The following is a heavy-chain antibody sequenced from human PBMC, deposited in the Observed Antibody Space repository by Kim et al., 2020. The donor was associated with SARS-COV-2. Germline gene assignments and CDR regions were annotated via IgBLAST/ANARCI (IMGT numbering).Heavy chain of an antibody. CDR3: AKTELGATPFYWYFDL. CDR2: IIPIFGTA. V-gene: IGHV1-69*13. J-gene: IGHJ2*01. Sequence: SVKVSCKASGGTFSSYAISWVRQAPGQGLEWMGGIIPIFGTANYAQKFQGRVTITADESTSTAYMELSSLRSEDTAVYYCAKTELGATPFYWYFDLWGRGTLVTVSS. CDR1: GGTFSSYA. D-gene: IGHD1-26*01.